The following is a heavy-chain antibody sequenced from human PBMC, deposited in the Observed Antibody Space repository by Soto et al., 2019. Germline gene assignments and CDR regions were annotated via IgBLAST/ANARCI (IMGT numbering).Heavy chain of an antibody. CDR2: ISYDGSNK. V-gene: IGHV3-30*18. Sequence: QVQLVESGGGVVQPGRSLRLSCAASGFTFSSYGMHWVRQAPGKGLEWVAVISYDGSNKYYADSVKGRFTISRDNSKNTLYLQMNSMRAEDTAVYYCAQDGGDIVVVVAAIFDAFDIWGQGTMVTVSS. D-gene: IGHD2-15*01. CDR3: AQDGGDIVVVVAAIFDAFDI. CDR1: GFTFSSYG. J-gene: IGHJ3*02.